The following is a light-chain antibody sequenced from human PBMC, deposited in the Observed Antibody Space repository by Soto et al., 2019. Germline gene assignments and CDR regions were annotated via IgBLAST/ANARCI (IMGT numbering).Light chain of an antibody. J-gene: IGLJ1*01. CDR3: ISYTGSSTPYV. CDR1: SSDVGGYNY. V-gene: IGLV2-14*01. CDR2: DVT. Sequence: QSALTQPASVSGSPGQSISISCTGTSSDVGGYNYVSWYQQHPGKAPKLMIYDVTYRPSGVSNRFSGSKSGSTASLTISGLQAEDEADYYCISYTGSSTPYVFGTWTKLTVL.